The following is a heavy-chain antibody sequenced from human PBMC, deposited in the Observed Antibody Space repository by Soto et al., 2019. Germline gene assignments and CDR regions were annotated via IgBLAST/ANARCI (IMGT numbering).Heavy chain of an antibody. Sequence: EVQLLESGGGLVQPGGSLRLSCAASGFTFSSYAMSWVRQAPGKGLEWVPAISGSGGSTYYADSVKRRFTISRDNSKNTLYLQMNSLRAEDTAVYYCAKGKSIAAAGSNLYYHYGMDVWGQGTTVTVSS. V-gene: IGHV3-23*01. D-gene: IGHD6-13*01. CDR3: AKGKSIAAAGSNLYYHYGMDV. CDR2: ISGSGGST. CDR1: GFTFSSYA. J-gene: IGHJ6*02.